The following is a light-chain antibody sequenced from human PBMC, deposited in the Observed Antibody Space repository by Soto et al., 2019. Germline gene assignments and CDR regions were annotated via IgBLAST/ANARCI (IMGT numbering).Light chain of an antibody. CDR1: QGISSY. J-gene: IGKJ5*01. Sequence: AIRMTQSPSSLSASTVYRFTLTCRASQGISSYLAWYQQKPGKAPKLLIYAASTLQSGVPSRFSGSGSGTDFTLTISCLQSEDFATYYCQKYYSYPLNCGQGTRREIK. CDR2: AAS. V-gene: IGKV1-8*01. CDR3: QKYYSYPLN.